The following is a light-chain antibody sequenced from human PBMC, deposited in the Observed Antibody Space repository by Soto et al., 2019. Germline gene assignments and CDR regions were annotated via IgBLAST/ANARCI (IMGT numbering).Light chain of an antibody. V-gene: IGLV1-51*02. CDR3: GTWDSSLSRAV. CDR1: SSNIGNNY. J-gene: IGLJ2*01. Sequence: QSVLTQPPSVSAAPGQKVIISCSGSSSNIGNNYVSWYQQLPGTAPKLLIYENNKRPSGIPDRFSGSKSGTSATLGITGLQTGDEADYYCGTWDSSLSRAVFGGGTKLTVL. CDR2: ENN.